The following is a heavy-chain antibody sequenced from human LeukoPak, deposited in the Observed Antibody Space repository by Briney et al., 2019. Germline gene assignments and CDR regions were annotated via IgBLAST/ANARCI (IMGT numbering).Heavy chain of an antibody. CDR3: ARVPQGRSWPYYFDY. V-gene: IGHV1-69*04. J-gene: IGHJ4*02. D-gene: IGHD6-19*01. CDR1: GGTFSSYA. CDR2: IIPILGIA. Sequence: SVKVSCKASGGTFSSYAISWVRQAPGQGLEWMGRIIPILGIANYAQKFQGRVTITADRSTTTAYMELSSLRSEDTAVYYCARVPQGRSWPYYFDYWGQGTLVTVSS.